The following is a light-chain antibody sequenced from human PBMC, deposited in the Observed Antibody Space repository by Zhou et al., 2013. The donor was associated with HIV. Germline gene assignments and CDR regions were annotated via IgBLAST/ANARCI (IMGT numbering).Light chain of an antibody. CDR2: AAS. CDR1: RSVTSSY. J-gene: IGKJ4*01. V-gene: IGKV3-20*01. Sequence: IVLTQSPVTLSASPGERVTLSCRASRSVTSSYIAWYQHKNGQAPRLLIYAASTRATGIPDRFSGSGSGTDFSLTISRLEPEDVAMYYCQQYNRWPPLTFGGGTQVEIK. CDR3: QQYNRWPPLT.